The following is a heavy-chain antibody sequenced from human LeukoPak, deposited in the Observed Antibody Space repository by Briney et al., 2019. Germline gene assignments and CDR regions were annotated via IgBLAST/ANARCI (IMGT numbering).Heavy chain of an antibody. CDR2: ISSSGSTI. J-gene: IGHJ4*02. V-gene: IGHV3-11*01. CDR1: GFTFSHHN. Sequence: GGSLRLSCAASGFTFSHHNMSWIRQAPGKGLEWVSYISSSGSTIYYADSVKGRFTISRDNANDSLYLQVNSLRAEDTAVYYCARVTLTSANFDYWGRGTLVTVSS. CDR3: ARVTLTSANFDY.